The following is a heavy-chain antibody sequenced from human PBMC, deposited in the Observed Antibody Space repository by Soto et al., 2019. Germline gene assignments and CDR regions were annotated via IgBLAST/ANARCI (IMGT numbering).Heavy chain of an antibody. D-gene: IGHD6-13*01. Sequence: EVQLLESGGGLVQPGGSLRLSCAASAFSFSSYAMSWVRQAPGKGLEWVSTISGSGGNTYYADSVKGRFTISRDNSKNTLYLQMNSLRAEDTAVYFCANSRSSWYASYFDYWGNGTLVTVSS. CDR3: ANSRSSWYASYFDY. V-gene: IGHV3-23*01. J-gene: IGHJ4*01. CDR2: ISGSGGNT. CDR1: AFSFSSYA.